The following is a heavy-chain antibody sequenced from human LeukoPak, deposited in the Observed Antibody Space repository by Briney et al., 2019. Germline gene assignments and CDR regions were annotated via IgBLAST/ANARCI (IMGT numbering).Heavy chain of an antibody. CDR3: ASAKFGKYCSGGSCYSDYYYYYMDV. D-gene: IGHD2-15*01. V-gene: IGHV3-73*01. CDR2: IRSTANGYAT. Sequence: GGSLRLSCAASGFTFSGSALHWVRQASGKGLEWVGRIRSTANGYATAYAASVKGRFTISRDDSKNTAYLQMDSLKTEDTAVYYCASAKFGKYCSGGSCYSDYYYYYMDVWGKGTTVTVSS. J-gene: IGHJ6*03. CDR1: GFTFSGSA.